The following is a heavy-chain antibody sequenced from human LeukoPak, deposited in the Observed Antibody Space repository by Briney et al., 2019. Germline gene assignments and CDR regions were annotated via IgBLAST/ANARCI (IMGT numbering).Heavy chain of an antibody. V-gene: IGHV3-30*02. CDR2: IRYDGSNK. J-gene: IGHJ4*02. CDR3: AKSSNEWELNSFDY. CDR1: GFTFSSYG. Sequence: PGGSLRLSCAASGFTFSSYGMHWVRQAPGKGLEWVAFIRYDGSNKYYADSVKGRFTISRDNSKNTLYLQMNSLKAEDTALYYCAKSSNEWELNSFDYWGQGTLVPVSS. D-gene: IGHD1-26*01.